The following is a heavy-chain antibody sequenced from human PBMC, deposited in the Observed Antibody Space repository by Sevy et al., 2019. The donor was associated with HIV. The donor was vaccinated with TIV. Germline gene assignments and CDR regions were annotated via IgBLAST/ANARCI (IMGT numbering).Heavy chain of an antibody. CDR1: GFTFSSYS. Sequence: GGSLRLSCAASGFTFSSYSMNWVRQAPGKGLEWVSYISSSSSTIYYADSVKGRFTISRDNAKNSLYLQMNSLRDEDTAVYYCARERTYDFLSGPPNWFDPWGQGTLVTVSS. CDR2: ISSSSSTI. J-gene: IGHJ5*02. V-gene: IGHV3-48*02. D-gene: IGHD3-3*01. CDR3: ARERTYDFLSGPPNWFDP.